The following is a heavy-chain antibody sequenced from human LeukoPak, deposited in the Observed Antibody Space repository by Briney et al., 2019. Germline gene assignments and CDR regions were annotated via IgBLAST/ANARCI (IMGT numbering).Heavy chain of an antibody. J-gene: IGHJ4*02. V-gene: IGHV3-7*01. CDR3: ARWPYSSSYYFDY. CDR2: IKPDGSEK. CDR1: GFTFSSSW. D-gene: IGHD6-6*01. Sequence: GGSLRLSCAASGFTFSSSWMSWVRQAPGKGLEWVTNIKPDGSEKYYVDSVKGRFTISRDNAKNSLYLQMNSLRAEDTAVYYCARWPYSSSYYFDYWGQGTLVTVSS.